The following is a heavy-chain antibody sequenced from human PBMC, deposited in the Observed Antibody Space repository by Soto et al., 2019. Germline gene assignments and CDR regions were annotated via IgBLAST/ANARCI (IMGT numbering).Heavy chain of an antibody. D-gene: IGHD3-10*01. V-gene: IGHV4-30-2*01. CDR1: GGSISSGGYS. CDR2: MYHSGST. J-gene: IGHJ4*02. Sequence: QLQLQESGSGLVKPSQTLSLTCAVSGGSISSGGYSWSWIRQPPGKGLEWIGYMYHSGSTYYNPSLRSRVTRSVARPRNQFSLKLSSVTAADTAVYYCARAIGWFGELLGGYYFDYWGQGTLVTVSS. CDR3: ARAIGWFGELLGGYYFDY.